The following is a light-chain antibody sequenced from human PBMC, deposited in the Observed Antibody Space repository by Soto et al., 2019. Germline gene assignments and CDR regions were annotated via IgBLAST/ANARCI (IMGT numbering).Light chain of an antibody. CDR1: QSVSSN. CDR3: QQYNNWPPIT. Sequence: EIVVTQSPATLSVSPGGRSTLSCMASQSVSSNLAWYQQKPCQAPRLLVYGASTRATGIPARFSGSGSGTEFTLTISGLQSDDFAVHYCQQYNNWPPITFGQGTRLEIK. V-gene: IGKV3-15*01. J-gene: IGKJ5*01. CDR2: GAS.